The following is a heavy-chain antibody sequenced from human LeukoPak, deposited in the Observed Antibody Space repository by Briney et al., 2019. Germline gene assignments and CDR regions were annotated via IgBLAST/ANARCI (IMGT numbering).Heavy chain of an antibody. CDR3: AESSRGAGESAGAFDI. CDR2: IYSGGST. CDR1: GFTVSSNY. V-gene: IGHV3-53*01. J-gene: IGHJ3*02. D-gene: IGHD7-27*01. Sequence: PGGSLRLSCAASGFTVSSNYMSWVRQAPGKGLEWVSVIYSGGSTYYADFVKGRFTISRDNSKNTLYLQMNSLRAEDTAVYYCAESSRGAGESAGAFDIWGQGTMVTVSS.